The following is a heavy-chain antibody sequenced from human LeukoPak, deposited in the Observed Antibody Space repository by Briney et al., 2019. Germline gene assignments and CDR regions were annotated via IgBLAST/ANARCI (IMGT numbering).Heavy chain of an antibody. CDR3: ARDMPLYGNPGIAVAGPYYFDY. J-gene: IGHJ4*02. D-gene: IGHD6-19*01. CDR1: GGTFSSYA. Sequence: SVKVSCKASGGTFSSYAISWVRQAPGQGLEWMGRIIPIFGTANYAQKFQGRVTITTDESTSTAYMELSSLRSEDTAVYYCARDMPLYGNPGIAVAGPYYFDYWRQGTLVTVSS. CDR2: IIPIFGTA. V-gene: IGHV1-69*05.